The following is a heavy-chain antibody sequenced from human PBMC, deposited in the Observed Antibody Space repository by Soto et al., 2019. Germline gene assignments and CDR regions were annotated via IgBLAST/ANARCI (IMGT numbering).Heavy chain of an antibody. CDR1: GGSISSSNW. CDR2: IYHSGST. D-gene: IGHD3-3*01. Sequence: GTLSLTCAVSGGSISSSNWWSWVRQPPGKGLEWIGEIYHSGSTNYNPSLKSRVTISVDKSKNQFSLKLSSVTAADTAVYYCARDGQRAYYDFWSGYYTADYYYYGMDVWGQGTTVTVS. V-gene: IGHV4-4*02. CDR3: ARDGQRAYYDFWSGYYTADYYYYGMDV. J-gene: IGHJ6*02.